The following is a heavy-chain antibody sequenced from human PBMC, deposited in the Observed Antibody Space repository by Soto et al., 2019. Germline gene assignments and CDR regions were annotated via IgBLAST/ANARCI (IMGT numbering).Heavy chain of an antibody. Sequence: EVQLLESGGGLVQPGGSLRLSCAASGFTFSSYAMSWVRQAPGKGLEWVSAISGRGGNTYYADSVKGRFTISRDNSKNPLDLQMNSLRAEEPAVYYCEHEGGSYRGGSFDYWGQGTLVTVSS. CDR3: EHEGGSYRGGSFDY. D-gene: IGHD3-16*02. CDR1: GFTFSSYA. V-gene: IGHV3-23*01. CDR2: ISGRGGNT. J-gene: IGHJ4*02.